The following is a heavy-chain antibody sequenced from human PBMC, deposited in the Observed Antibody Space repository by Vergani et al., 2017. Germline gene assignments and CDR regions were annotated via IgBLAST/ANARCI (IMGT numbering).Heavy chain of an antibody. CDR3: ATGAGPFDI. J-gene: IGHJ4*02. V-gene: IGHV4-61*02. CDR2: ILGSGTA. D-gene: IGHD7-27*01. Sequence: QVQLQESGPGLVTPSQTLSLTCTVSGASMSSVGYYWTWIRQSAGKRLEWIGDILGSGTANYNPSLKSRVTMSIDTSKNQFSLKLTSVTAADTAVYYCATGAGPFDIWGQGTLVTVSS. CDR1: GASMSSVGYY.